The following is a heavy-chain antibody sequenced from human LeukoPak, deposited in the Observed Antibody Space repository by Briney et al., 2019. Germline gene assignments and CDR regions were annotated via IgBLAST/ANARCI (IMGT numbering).Heavy chain of an antibody. D-gene: IGHD2-2*01. CDR1: GFSFNNNA. J-gene: IGHJ3*01. Sequence: GGSLRLSCAASGFSFNNNAMSWLRQAPGKGLDWVSAINGGGDATEYADSVKGRFTISRDNSKKTLYLQMNSLRPEDTAVYYCARCTASCYANAFDVWGQGTLLTVSS. CDR3: ARCTASCYANAFDV. V-gene: IGHV3-23*01. CDR2: INGGGDAT.